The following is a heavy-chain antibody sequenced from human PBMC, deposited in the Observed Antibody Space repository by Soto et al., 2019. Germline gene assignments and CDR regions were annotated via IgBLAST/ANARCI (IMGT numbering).Heavy chain of an antibody. CDR3: ARERFDYVWGSYRGYYFDY. V-gene: IGHV4-4*07. Sequence: LSLTCSVSVGSISNYYWSWIRQPAGKGLEWIGRMYSSGSINYNPSLKSRVTMSVDTSKNQFSLKLSSVTAADTAVYFCARERFDYVWGSYRGYYFDYWGQGTLVTVSS. D-gene: IGHD3-16*02. CDR1: VGSISNYY. CDR2: MYSSGSI. J-gene: IGHJ4*02.